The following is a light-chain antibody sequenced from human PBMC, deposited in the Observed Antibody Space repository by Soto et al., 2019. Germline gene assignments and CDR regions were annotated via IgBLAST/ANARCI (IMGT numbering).Light chain of an antibody. Sequence: EIVLTQSPATLSLSPGARATLSCRASQSVSSYLAWYQQKPGQAPRLLIYDATNSATGIPARFSGSGSGTDFTPTTCSLVPEDFAVYDGQQRTYWPPYDFGQGTKLDIK. CDR3: QQRTYWPPYD. CDR2: DAT. CDR1: QSVSSY. V-gene: IGKV3-11*01. J-gene: IGKJ2*01.